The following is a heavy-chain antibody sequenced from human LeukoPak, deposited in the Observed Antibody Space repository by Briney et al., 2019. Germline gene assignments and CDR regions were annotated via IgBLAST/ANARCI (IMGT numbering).Heavy chain of an antibody. CDR3: ASRTYYYGSGSYYIDDY. D-gene: IGHD3-10*01. Sequence: PSETLSLTCAVYGGSFSGYYWSWLRQPPGKGLEWIGEINHSGSTNYNPSLKSRVTISVDTSKNQFSLNLSSVTAADTAVYYCASRTYYYGSGSYYIDDYWGQGTLVTVSS. CDR2: INHSGST. V-gene: IGHV4-34*01. J-gene: IGHJ4*02. CDR1: GGSFSGYY.